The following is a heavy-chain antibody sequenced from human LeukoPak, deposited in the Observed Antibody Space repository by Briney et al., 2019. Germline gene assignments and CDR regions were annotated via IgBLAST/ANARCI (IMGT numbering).Heavy chain of an antibody. CDR3: ARVAVLMLYGSSFSYFDY. CDR1: GYTFTDFD. J-gene: IGHJ4*02. V-gene: IGHV1-2*02. CDR2: INPNSGGT. Sequence: ASVKVSCKASGYTFTDFDIQWVRQAPGQGLEWMGWINPNSGGTNYAQKFQGRVTMTRDTSISTAYIELSRLRSDDTAVYYCARVAVLMLYGSSFSYFDYWGQGALVTVSS. D-gene: IGHD2-8*01.